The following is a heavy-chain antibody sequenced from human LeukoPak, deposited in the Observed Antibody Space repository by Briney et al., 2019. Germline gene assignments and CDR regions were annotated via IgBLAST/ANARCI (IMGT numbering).Heavy chain of an antibody. CDR1: GFTFSSYS. Sequence: GRSLRLSCAASGFTFSSYSMNWVRQAPGKGLEWVSSISSSSSYIYYADSVKGRFTISRDNAKNSLYLQMNSLRAEDTAVYYCASLPSVSVTSYYWGQGTLVTVSS. CDR2: ISSSSSYI. V-gene: IGHV3-21*01. D-gene: IGHD4-17*01. CDR3: ASLPSVSVTSYY. J-gene: IGHJ4*02.